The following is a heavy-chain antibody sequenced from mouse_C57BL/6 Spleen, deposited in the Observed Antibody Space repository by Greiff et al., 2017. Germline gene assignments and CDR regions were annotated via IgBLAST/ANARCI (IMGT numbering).Heavy chain of an antibody. Sequence: EVQLQQSGAELVRPGASVKLSCTASGFNIKDDYMHWVKQRPEQGLEWIGWIDPENGDTEYASKFPGQATIKADTSSNTAYLQLSSLTSEDTAVYYCTGNPFAYWGQGTLVTVSA. J-gene: IGHJ3*01. CDR1: GFNIKDDY. V-gene: IGHV14-4*01. CDR2: IDPENGDT. CDR3: TGNPFAY.